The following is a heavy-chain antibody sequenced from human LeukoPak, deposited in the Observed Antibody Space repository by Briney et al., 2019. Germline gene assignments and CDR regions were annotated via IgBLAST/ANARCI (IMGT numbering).Heavy chain of an antibody. D-gene: IGHD1-14*01. CDR1: GFTFSDHY. CDR3: ARAERLGPFDY. CDR2: IKNKAEGYTP. J-gene: IGHJ4*02. V-gene: IGHV3-72*01. Sequence: GGSLRLSCVASGFTFSDHYMDWVRQAPGKGLEWVGRIKNKAEGYTPEYAASVKGRFTISRDESKNSLYLQMNSLKTEDTAVYYCARAERLGPFDYWGQGTLVTVSS.